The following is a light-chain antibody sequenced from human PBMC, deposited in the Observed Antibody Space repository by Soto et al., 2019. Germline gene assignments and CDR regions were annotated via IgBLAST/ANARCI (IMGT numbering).Light chain of an antibody. Sequence: EIVMTQSPATLSVSPGERATLSCRASQSVSSNSAWYQQKPGQAPRLLIYGASTRATCIPARFSGSGSGTECTLTISSLQSEDFAVYYCQHYNNWPPFTFGPGTKVDIK. V-gene: IGKV3-15*01. CDR3: QHYNNWPPFT. CDR2: GAS. J-gene: IGKJ3*01. CDR1: QSVSSN.